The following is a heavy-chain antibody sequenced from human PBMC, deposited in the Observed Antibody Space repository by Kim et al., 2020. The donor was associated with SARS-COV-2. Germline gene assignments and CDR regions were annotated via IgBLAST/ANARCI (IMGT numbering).Heavy chain of an antibody. D-gene: IGHD1-26*01. J-gene: IGHJ6*03. Sequence: ASVKVSCRASGYTFTSYAMHWVRQAPGQRLEWMGWINAGNGNTKYSQKFQGRVNITRDTSASTAYMELSSLRSEDTAVYYCARSIVGATGNYYYYMDVWGKGSTVNVSS. CDR3: ARSIVGATGNYYYYMDV. CDR1: GYTFTSYA. CDR2: INAGNGNT. V-gene: IGHV1-3*01.